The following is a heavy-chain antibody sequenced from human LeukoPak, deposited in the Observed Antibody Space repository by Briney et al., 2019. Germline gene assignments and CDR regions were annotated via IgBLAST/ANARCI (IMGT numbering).Heavy chain of an antibody. CDR3: VRDGRTYTDFWSGYYIA. D-gene: IGHD3-3*01. V-gene: IGHV3-11*04. Sequence: GGSLRLSCAASGFTFSDYYMSWIRQAPGKGLEWVSYISSSGSTIYYADSVKGRFTISRDNAKNSIYLQMSSLRVEDTAVYYCVRDGRTYTDFWSGYYIAWGQGTPVTVSS. J-gene: IGHJ5*02. CDR2: ISSSGSTI. CDR1: GFTFSDYY.